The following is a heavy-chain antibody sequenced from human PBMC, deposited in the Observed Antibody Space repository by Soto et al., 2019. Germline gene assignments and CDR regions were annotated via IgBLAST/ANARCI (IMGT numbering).Heavy chain of an antibody. CDR3: ARGRLGQLVRFSPPYGMDV. CDR2: INHSGST. CDR1: GGSFSGYY. Sequence: PSDTLSLSSAVYGGSFSGYYWSWIRQPPGKGLEWIGEINHSGSTNYNPSLKSRVTISVDTSKNQFSLKLSSVTAADTAVYYCARGRLGQLVRFSPPYGMDVWGQGTTVTVSS. J-gene: IGHJ6*02. D-gene: IGHD6-6*01. V-gene: IGHV4-34*01.